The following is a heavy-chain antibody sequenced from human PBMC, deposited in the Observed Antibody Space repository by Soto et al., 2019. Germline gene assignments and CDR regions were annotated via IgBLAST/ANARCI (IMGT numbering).Heavy chain of an antibody. CDR1: GFTFGDYA. CDR2: IRSKAYGGTT. D-gene: IGHD3-3*01. Sequence: GGSLRLSCTASGFTFGDYAMSWFRQAPGKGLEWVGFIRSKAYGGTTEYAASVKGRFTISRDDSKSIAYLQMNSLKTEDTAVYYCTRDRNRFLEWLSKDYYYYYYGMDVWGQGTTVTVSS. J-gene: IGHJ6*02. V-gene: IGHV3-49*03. CDR3: TRDRNRFLEWLSKDYYYYYYGMDV.